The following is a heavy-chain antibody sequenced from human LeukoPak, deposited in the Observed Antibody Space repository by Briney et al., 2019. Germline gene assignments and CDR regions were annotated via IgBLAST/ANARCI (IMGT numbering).Heavy chain of an antibody. Sequence: KFQGRVTITRDTSASTAYMELSSLRSEDTAVYYCARGLYGDYGAFGIWGQGTMVTVSS. D-gene: IGHD4-17*01. V-gene: IGHV1-3*01. J-gene: IGHJ3*02. CDR3: ARGLYGDYGAFGI.